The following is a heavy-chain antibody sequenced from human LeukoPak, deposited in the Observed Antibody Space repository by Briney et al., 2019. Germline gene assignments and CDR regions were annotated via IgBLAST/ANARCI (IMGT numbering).Heavy chain of an antibody. CDR3: ARGCGGSPSCYIIDY. D-gene: IGHD2-2*01. CDR2: INGDGSST. V-gene: IGHV3-74*01. J-gene: IGHJ4*02. CDR1: GFTFSSYW. Sequence: PGGSLRLSCAASGFTFSSYWMHWVRQAPGKGLVWVPRINGDGSSTNYADSVKRRFTISRDNAKNTLYLQMNSLRAEDTGVYYCARGCGGSPSCYIIDYWGQGALVTVSS.